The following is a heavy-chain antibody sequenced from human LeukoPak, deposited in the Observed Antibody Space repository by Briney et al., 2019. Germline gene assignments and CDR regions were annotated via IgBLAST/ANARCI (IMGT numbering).Heavy chain of an antibody. CDR2: VSYDGSST. V-gene: IGHV3-74*01. J-gene: IGHJ6*03. D-gene: IGHD1-20*01. Sequence: GGSLRLSCATSGFTFTDYWMHWVRQTPEKGLVWVSRVSYDGSSTYYADSVKGRFTISRDNSKNTLYLQMNSLRAEDTAVYYCARSITGTTRDYYYYYMDVWGKGTTVTISS. CDR3: ARSITGTTRDYYYYYMDV. CDR1: GFTFTDYW.